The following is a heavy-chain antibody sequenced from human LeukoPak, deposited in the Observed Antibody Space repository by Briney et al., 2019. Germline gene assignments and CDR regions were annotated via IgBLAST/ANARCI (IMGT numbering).Heavy chain of an antibody. Sequence: SETLSLTCTVSGGSISSYYWSWIRQPPGKGLEWIGYIYYSGSTNYNPSLKSRVTISVDTSKNQFSLKLSSVTAADTAVYYCARYFASGTGSYPYYAYWGLGTLVTVSS. CDR2: IYYSGST. D-gene: IGHD3-10*01. V-gene: IGHV4-59*08. CDR3: ARYFASGTGSYPYYAY. J-gene: IGHJ4*02. CDR1: GGSISSYY.